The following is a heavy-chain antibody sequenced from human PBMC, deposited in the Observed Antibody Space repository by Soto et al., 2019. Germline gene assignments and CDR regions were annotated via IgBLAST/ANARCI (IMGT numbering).Heavy chain of an antibody. CDR1: GFTVSSNY. J-gene: IGHJ1*01. CDR2: IYSGGST. CDR3: ARVRIAVAGTPDTSQH. V-gene: IGHV3-66*01. Sequence: EVQLVESGGGLVQPGGSLRLSCAASGFTVSSNYMSWVRQAPGKGLEWVSVIYSGGSTYYADSVKGRFTISRDNSKNTLYFQRNSRGAEATAVYYWARVRIAVAGTPDTSQHWAKAPWSPSPQ. D-gene: IGHD6-19*01.